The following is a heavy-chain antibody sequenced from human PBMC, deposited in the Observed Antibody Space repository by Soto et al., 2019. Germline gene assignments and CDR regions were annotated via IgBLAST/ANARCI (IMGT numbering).Heavy chain of an antibody. D-gene: IGHD6-13*01. CDR3: ARGLGSSWYGRVDY. Sequence: QVQLQQWGAGLLKPSETLSLTCAVYGGSFSGYYWSWIRQPPGKGLEWIGEINHSGSTNYNPSLKSRITISVDTSKNQFSLKLSSVTAADTAGYYCARGLGSSWYGRVDYWGQGTLVTVSS. CDR1: GGSFSGYY. CDR2: INHSGST. J-gene: IGHJ4*02. V-gene: IGHV4-34*01.